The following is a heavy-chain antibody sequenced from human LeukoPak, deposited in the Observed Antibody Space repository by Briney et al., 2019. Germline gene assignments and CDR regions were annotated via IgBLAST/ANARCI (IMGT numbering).Heavy chain of an antibody. D-gene: IGHD1-1*01. Sequence: SETLSLTCTVSGGFISRYYWNWIRQPPGKGLEWIEYISYSGSTNFNPSLKSRVTISVDTSKNQFSLKLSSVTAADTAVYYCAREGTAGTNLNWFDPWGQGTLVTVSS. J-gene: IGHJ5*02. CDR2: ISYSGST. V-gene: IGHV4-59*01. CDR1: GGFISRYY. CDR3: AREGTAGTNLNWFDP.